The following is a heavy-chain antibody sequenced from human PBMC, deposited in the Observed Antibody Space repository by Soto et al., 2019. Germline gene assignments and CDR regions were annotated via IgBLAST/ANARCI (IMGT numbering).Heavy chain of an antibody. CDR1: GFTFSSDA. D-gene: IGHD6-19*01. CDR2: ISARDGST. Sequence: EVLLLESGGGLVQPGGSLRLSFAASGFTFSSDAMSWVRQAPGKGLEWVSAISARDGSTNYADSVKGRFTISRDNSKNTLYLQMSSLRADDTAVYYCARDFLRGLAVAGYDYWGQGTLVTVSS. CDR3: ARDFLRGLAVAGYDY. V-gene: IGHV3-23*01. J-gene: IGHJ4*02.